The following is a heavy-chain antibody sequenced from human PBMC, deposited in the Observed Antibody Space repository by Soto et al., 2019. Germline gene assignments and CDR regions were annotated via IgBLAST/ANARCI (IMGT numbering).Heavy chain of an antibody. D-gene: IGHD2-2*01. V-gene: IGHV1-69*06. CDR3: ARGYCSSTSCYYYYYGMDV. CDR1: GGTFSSYA. J-gene: IGHJ6*02. Sequence: SVKVSCKASGGTFSSYAISWVRQAPGQGLEWMGGIIPIFGTANYAQKFQGRVTITADKSTSTAYMELSSLRSEDTAVYYCARGYCSSTSCYYYYYGMDVWGQGTTVTVSS. CDR2: IIPIFGTA.